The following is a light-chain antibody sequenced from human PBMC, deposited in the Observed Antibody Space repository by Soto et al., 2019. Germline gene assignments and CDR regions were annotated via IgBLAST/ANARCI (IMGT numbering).Light chain of an antibody. CDR3: QQYGSSPPT. CDR2: GAS. V-gene: IGKV3-20*01. J-gene: IGKJ1*01. CDR1: QSVSTNY. Sequence: EIVLTQSPGTLSLSPGERATLSCRASQSVSTNYLAWYQRKPGQAPRLLIYGASSRATGIPDRFSGSGYETDFTLTITRLEPEDFAVYYCQQYGSSPPTFGQGTKVEIK.